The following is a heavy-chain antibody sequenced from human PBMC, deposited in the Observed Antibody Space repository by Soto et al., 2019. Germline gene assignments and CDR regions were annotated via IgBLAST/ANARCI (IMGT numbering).Heavy chain of an antibody. CDR1: GGTFSSYC. V-gene: IGHV1-69*01. CDR3: ARGSSRGYSYAYYYYYGMEA. CDR2: IIPIFGTA. D-gene: IGHD5-18*01. J-gene: IGHJ6*04. Sequence: SVKVSCKASGGTFSSYCISWVRQAPGQGLEWMGGIIPIFGTANYAQKFQGRVTITADESTSTAYMELSSLRSEDTAVYYCARGSSRGYSYAYYYYYGMEAGGKGPPVT.